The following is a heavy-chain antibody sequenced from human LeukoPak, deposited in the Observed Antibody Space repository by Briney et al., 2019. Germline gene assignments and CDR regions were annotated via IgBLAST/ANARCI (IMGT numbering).Heavy chain of an antibody. J-gene: IGHJ6*03. CDR1: GFTFSSYA. D-gene: IGHD5-12*01. Sequence: PGGSLRLSCAASGFTFSSYAMHWVRQAPGKGLKWVAVISYDGSNKYYADYVKGRFTISRDNSKDTLYLQMNSLRAEDTALYDFARGEVATTYYYYYYMDVWGKGTTVTVSS. CDR2: ISYDGSNK. V-gene: IGHV3-30*04. CDR3: ARGEVATTYYYYYYMDV.